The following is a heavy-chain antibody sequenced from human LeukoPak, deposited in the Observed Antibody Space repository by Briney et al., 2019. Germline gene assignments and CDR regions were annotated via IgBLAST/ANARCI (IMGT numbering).Heavy chain of an antibody. CDR2: ISNSGGST. J-gene: IGHJ4*02. D-gene: IGHD2-15*01. V-gene: IGHV3-23*01. CDR3: ARGSVVVAAYFLDY. Sequence: GESLRLSCAASGFTFNTYTIYWVRQAPGKRLEWVSGISNSGGSTYYADSVKGRFTISRDNSKNTLYLQMNSLRAEDTAVYYCARGSVVVAAYFLDYWGQGTLVTVSS. CDR1: GFTFNTYT.